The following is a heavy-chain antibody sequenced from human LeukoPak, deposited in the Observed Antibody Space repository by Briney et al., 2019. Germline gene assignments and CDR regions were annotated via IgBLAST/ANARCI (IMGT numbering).Heavy chain of an antibody. CDR3: AKDPTVTPPSGVGHYGMDV. V-gene: IGHV3-23*01. J-gene: IGHJ6*02. Sequence: GGSLRLSCAASGFTFSSYAMSWVRQAPGKGLEWVSAISGSGGSTYYADSVKGRFTISRDNSKKTLYLQMNSLRAEDTAVYYCAKDPTVTPPSGVGHYGMDVWGQGTTVTVSS. D-gene: IGHD4-17*01. CDR1: GFTFSSYA. CDR2: ISGSGGST.